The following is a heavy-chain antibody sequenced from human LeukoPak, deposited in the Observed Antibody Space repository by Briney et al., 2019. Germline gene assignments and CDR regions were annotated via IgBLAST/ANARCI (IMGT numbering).Heavy chain of an antibody. J-gene: IGHJ4*02. V-gene: IGHV1-18*01. D-gene: IGHD2-2*01. Sequence: ASVEVSCKASGYTFTSYGISWVRQAPGQGLEWMGWISAYNGNTNYAQKLQGRVTMTTDTSTSTAYMELRSLRSDDTAVYYCARAPACSSTSCYGAMTFDYWGQGTLVTVSS. CDR2: ISAYNGNT. CDR3: ARAPACSSTSCYGAMTFDY. CDR1: GYTFTSYG.